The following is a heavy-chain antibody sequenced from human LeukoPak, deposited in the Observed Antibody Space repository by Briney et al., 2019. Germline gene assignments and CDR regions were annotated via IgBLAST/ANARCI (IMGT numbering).Heavy chain of an antibody. CDR3: AKDHSPFRGVGHSDY. D-gene: IGHD3-10*01. Sequence: QAGGSLRLSCAASGFTFSSYAMSWVRQAPEKGLEWVSAISGSGGSTYYADSVKGRFTISRDNSKNTLYLQMNSLRAEDTAVYYCAKDHSPFRGVGHSDYWGQGTLVTGSS. J-gene: IGHJ4*02. CDR2: ISGSGGST. CDR1: GFTFSSYA. V-gene: IGHV3-23*01.